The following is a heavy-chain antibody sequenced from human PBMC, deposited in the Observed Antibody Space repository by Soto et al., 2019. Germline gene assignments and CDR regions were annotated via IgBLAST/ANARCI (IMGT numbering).Heavy chain of an antibody. D-gene: IGHD3-16*02. Sequence: GGSLRLSCAASGFTFTSYWMHWVRQAPGKGLVWVSRINTDGSSTNYADSVKGRFTISRDNAKNTLYLQMNSLRAEDTAVYYCVRGGPIFGGVIVIYWGQGTLVTVSS. CDR2: INTDGSST. CDR3: VRGGPIFGGVIVIY. CDR1: GFTFTSYW. V-gene: IGHV3-74*01. J-gene: IGHJ4*02.